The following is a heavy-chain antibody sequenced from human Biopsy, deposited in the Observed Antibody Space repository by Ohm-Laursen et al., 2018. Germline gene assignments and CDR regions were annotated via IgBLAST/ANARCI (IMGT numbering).Heavy chain of an antibody. CDR3: ARDRGYYSDRTIPGYFDL. Sequence: TLSLTCTVSGGSISRYYWSWIRQPPGKGLQWIGYVYYTGSTDYNPSLQSRVTISVDTSKNHFSLRLRSVTPADTAIYYCARDRGYYSDRTIPGYFDLWGRGTLVTVSS. D-gene: IGHD3-22*01. V-gene: IGHV4-59*01. CDR1: GGSISRYY. CDR2: VYYTGST. J-gene: IGHJ2*01.